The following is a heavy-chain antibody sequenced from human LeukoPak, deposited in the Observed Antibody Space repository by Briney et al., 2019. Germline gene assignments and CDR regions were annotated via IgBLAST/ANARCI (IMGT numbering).Heavy chain of an antibody. J-gene: IGHJ6*02. CDR1: GGSISSYY. CDR2: IYYSGST. CDR3: ARDGRGGDGMDV. D-gene: IGHD2-21*01. V-gene: IGHV4-59*01. Sequence: SETLSLTCTVSGGSISSYYWSWIRQPPGKGLEWIGYIYYSGSTNYNPSLKSRVTISVVTSKNQFSLKLSSVTAADTAVYYCARDGRGGDGMDVWCQGTTVTVSS.